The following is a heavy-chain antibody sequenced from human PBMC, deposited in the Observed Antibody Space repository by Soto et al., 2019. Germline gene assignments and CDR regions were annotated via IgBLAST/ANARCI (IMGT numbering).Heavy chain of an antibody. CDR3: AGGLLFLNMTTGFNS. CDR1: GGTVSGYA. J-gene: IGHJ5*01. D-gene: IGHD2-21*01. V-gene: IGHV1-69*01. Sequence: QVQLVQSGAEVKKPGSSVKVSCKASGGTVSGYAIIWVRQAPGQGLEWIGGIVPIFGRTNYAQKFQGRVTITGDAPTTAAYRERGSLSSEDTPLYYCAGGLLFLNMTTGFNSGGQGPLVPVSS. CDR2: IVPIFGRT.